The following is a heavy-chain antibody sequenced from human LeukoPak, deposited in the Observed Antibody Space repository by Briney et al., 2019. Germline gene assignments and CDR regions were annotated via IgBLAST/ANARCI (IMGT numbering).Heavy chain of an antibody. Sequence: GGSLRLSCAAPGFTFDDYAMHCVRQAPGKGLEWVSLISGDGGSTYYADSVKGRFTISRDNSKNSLYLQMNSLRTEDTALYYCAKDSGLRFFEWLDYWGQGTLVTVSS. CDR3: AKDSGLRFFEWLDY. CDR2: ISGDGGST. CDR1: GFTFDDYA. V-gene: IGHV3-43*02. D-gene: IGHD3-3*01. J-gene: IGHJ4*02.